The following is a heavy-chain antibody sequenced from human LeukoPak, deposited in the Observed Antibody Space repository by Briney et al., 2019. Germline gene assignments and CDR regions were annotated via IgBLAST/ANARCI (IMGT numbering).Heavy chain of an antibody. CDR3: AKDSSGHFDY. V-gene: IGHV3-30*18. CDR2: ISYDGSNK. Sequence: GGSLRLSCAASGFTFSSYGMHWVRQAPGKGLEWVAVISYDGSNKYYADSVKGRFTISRDNSKNTLYLQMNSLRAEDTAVYYCAKDSSGHFDYWGQGTLVTVSS. CDR1: GFTFSSYG. D-gene: IGHD6-25*01. J-gene: IGHJ4*02.